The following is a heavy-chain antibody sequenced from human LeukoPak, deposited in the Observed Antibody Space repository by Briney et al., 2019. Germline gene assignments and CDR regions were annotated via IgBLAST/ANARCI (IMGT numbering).Heavy chain of an antibody. Sequence: SQTLSLTCTVSGGPISSGDYYWSWIRQPPGKGLEWIGYIYYSGSTYYNPSLKSRLTISVDTSKNQFSLKPSSVTAADTAVYYCASDMVRGVMVHAFDIWGQGTMVTVSS. CDR1: GGPISSGDYY. D-gene: IGHD3-10*01. V-gene: IGHV4-30-4*08. J-gene: IGHJ3*02. CDR2: IYYSGST. CDR3: ASDMVRGVMVHAFDI.